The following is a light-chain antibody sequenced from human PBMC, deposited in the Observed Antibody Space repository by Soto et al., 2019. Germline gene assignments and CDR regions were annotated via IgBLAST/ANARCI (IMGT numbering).Light chain of an antibody. CDR2: GAS. Sequence: ETVLKQSPGTLSLSPWERATLSCLASQSVKNDYLAWYQQRPGLAPRLLIFGASGRATGIPDRFSGSGSGTDFTLTISRLEPEDFAIYYCQQYGTSPLTFGGGTNVDIK. CDR3: QQYGTSPLT. V-gene: IGKV3-20*01. J-gene: IGKJ4*01. CDR1: QSVKNDY.